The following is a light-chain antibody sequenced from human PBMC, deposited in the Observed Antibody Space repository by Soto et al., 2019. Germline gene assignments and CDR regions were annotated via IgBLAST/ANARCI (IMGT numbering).Light chain of an antibody. Sequence: EIVLTQSPGTLSLSPGERATLSCRASQRVYDNYLAWYQQKPGKTPRLLIFGASTRATGVPARFSGSGSGTGFTLTISRLQPEDFAAYYCQQYDSSPRTFGQGTKVDTK. CDR1: QRVYDNY. CDR2: GAS. V-gene: IGKV3-20*01. CDR3: QQYDSSPRT. J-gene: IGKJ1*01.